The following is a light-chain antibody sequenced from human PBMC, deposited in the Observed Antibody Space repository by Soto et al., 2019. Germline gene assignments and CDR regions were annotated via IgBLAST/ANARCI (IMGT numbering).Light chain of an antibody. J-gene: IGKJ4*01. Sequence: DIQMTQSPSSLSASVGDRVTITCRAGQDINIYLAWYQQKPGKVPKLLISAASTLQSGVPSRFSGSGSGSGFTLGKSSLQPEDVAPYYCQEYDDAPLTFGGGTKVEIK. CDR2: AAS. CDR1: QDINIY. CDR3: QEYDDAPLT. V-gene: IGKV1-27*01.